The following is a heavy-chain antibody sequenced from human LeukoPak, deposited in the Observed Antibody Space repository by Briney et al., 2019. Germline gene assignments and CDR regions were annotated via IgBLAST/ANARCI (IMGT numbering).Heavy chain of an antibody. V-gene: IGHV3-30*02. CDR1: GFTFSKYG. CDR3: AKDRLAYKYYYYMDV. J-gene: IGHJ6*03. D-gene: IGHD2-21*01. CDR2: IFYDGVKD. Sequence: GGSLRLSCAASGFTFSKYGIHWVRQAPGKGLEWVAFIFYDGVKDYYADSVKGRFTISRDNSKNTVFLQMNSLRGDNTAVYYCAKDRLAYKYYYYMDVWGKGTAVTVSS.